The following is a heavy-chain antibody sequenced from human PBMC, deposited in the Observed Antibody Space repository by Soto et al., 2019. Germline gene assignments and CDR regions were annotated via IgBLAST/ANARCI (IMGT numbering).Heavy chain of an antibody. CDR2: ISGSGGTI. Sequence: EVHLLESGGGLVQPGGSLRLSCAASGFTFTSYAMSWVRQAPRKGLEWVSGISGSGGTIHYADSVKGRFTISRDSSKSTLYLQMNSLRAEDTAVYYCAKDRYCSSTSCYAGFAYWGQGTLVTVSS. D-gene: IGHD2-2*01. J-gene: IGHJ4*02. V-gene: IGHV3-23*01. CDR1: GFTFTSYA. CDR3: AKDRYCSSTSCYAGFAY.